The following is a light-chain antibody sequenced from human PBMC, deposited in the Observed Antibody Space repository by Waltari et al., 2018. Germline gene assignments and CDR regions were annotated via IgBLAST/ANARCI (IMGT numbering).Light chain of an antibody. J-gene: IGKJ5*01. CDR3: QQFNTYPLT. CDR1: QGISSY. Sequence: IQLTQSPSSLSASVGDRVTITCRASQGISSYLAWYQQKPGKAPNLLIYAAFTLQSGVPSRFSGSGSGTDFTLTISSLQPEDFATYYCQQFNTYPLTFGQG. CDR2: AAF. V-gene: IGKV1-9*01.